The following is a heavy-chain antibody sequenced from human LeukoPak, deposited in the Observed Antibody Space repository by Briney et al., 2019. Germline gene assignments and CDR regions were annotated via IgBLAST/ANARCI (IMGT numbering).Heavy chain of an antibody. CDR3: ARAPRGGCSGGSCYSRPFDY. CDR2: INHSGST. D-gene: IGHD2-15*01. CDR1: GGSFSGYY. V-gene: IGHV4-34*01. Sequence: SETLSLTCGVYGGSFSGYYWSWIRQPPGKGLEWIGEINHSGSTNYNPSLKSRVTISVDTSKNQFSLKLSSVTAADTAVYYCARAPRGGCSGGSCYSRPFDYWGQGTLVTVSS. J-gene: IGHJ4*02.